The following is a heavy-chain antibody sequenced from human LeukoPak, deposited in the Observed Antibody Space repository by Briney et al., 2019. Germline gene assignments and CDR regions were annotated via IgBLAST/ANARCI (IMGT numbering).Heavy chain of an antibody. V-gene: IGHV4-38-2*02. CDR1: GYSITSGYY. CDR3: ARVVDPGGYYMDV. Sequence: SETLSLTCIVSGYSITSGYYWGWIRQPPGKGLEWIGSIYYSGSTYYNPSLKSRVTISVDTSKNQFSLKLSSVTAADTAVYYCARVVDPGGYYMDVWGKGTTVTVSS. CDR2: IYYSGST. D-gene: IGHD3-16*01. J-gene: IGHJ6*03.